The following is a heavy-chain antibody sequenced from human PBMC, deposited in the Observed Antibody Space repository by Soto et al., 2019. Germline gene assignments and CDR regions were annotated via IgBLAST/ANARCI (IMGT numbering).Heavy chain of an antibody. J-gene: IGHJ3*02. CDR1: GGTFSSYT. CDR2: IIPILGIA. V-gene: IGHV1-69*02. D-gene: IGHD1-26*01. CDR3: ARVSVGATTLDAFDI. Sequence: QVQLVQSGAEVKKPGSSVKVSCKASGGTFSSYTISWVRQAPGQGLEWMGRIIPILGIANYAQKFQGRVTITEDKSTSTAYMELSSLRSEDTAVYYCARVSVGATTLDAFDIWGQGTMVTVSS.